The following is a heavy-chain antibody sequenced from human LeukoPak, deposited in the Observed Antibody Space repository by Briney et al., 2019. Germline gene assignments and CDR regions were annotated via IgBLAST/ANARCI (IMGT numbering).Heavy chain of an antibody. V-gene: IGHV3-9*01. CDR3: TRATNWNYVDFDS. CDR1: GFTFDDYA. J-gene: IGHJ4*02. Sequence: GRSLRLSCAASGFTFDDYAMHWVRQAPGKGLEWVSGISWNSGSIGYADSVKGRFTISRDNAKNSLYLQMNSLKIEDTAIYFCTRATNWNYVDFDSWGQGTLVTVSS. D-gene: IGHD1-7*01. CDR2: ISWNSGSI.